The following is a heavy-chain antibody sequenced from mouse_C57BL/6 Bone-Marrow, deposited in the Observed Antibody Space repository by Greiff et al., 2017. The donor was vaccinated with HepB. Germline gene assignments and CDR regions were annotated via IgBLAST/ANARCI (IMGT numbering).Heavy chain of an antibody. CDR2: SRNKANDYTT. V-gene: IGHV7-1*01. CDR3: ARDANDYAGSAMDY. Sequence: EVMLVESGGGLVQSGRSLRLSCATSGFTFSDFYMEWVRQAPGKGLEWIAASRNKANDYTTEYSASVKGRFIVSRDTSQSILYLQMNALRAEDTAIYYCARDANDYAGSAMDYWGQGTSVTVSS. J-gene: IGHJ4*01. CDR1: GFTFSDFY. D-gene: IGHD2-4*01.